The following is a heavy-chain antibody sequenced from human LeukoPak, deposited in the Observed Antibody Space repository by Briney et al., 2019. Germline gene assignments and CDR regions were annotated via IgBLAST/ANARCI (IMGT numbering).Heavy chain of an antibody. V-gene: IGHV3-33*06. CDR1: GFTFSSYG. D-gene: IGHD3-22*01. CDR2: IWYDGSNK. J-gene: IGHJ4*02. CDR3: AKDTDYDSSGYSPH. Sequence: GGSLRLSRAASGFTFSSYGMHWVRQAPGKGLEWVAVIWYDGSNKYYADSVKGRFTISRDNSKNTLYLQMNSLRAEDTAVYYCAKDTDYDSSGYSPHWGQGTLVTVSS.